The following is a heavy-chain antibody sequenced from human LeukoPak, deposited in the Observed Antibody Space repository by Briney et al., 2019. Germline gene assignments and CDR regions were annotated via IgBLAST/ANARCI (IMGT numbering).Heavy chain of an antibody. CDR2: INPNSGGT. Sequence: ASVKVSCKASGYTFTSYDINWVRQATGQGLEWMGWINPNSGGTNYAQKFQGRVTMTRDTSISTAYMELSSLTSDDTAVFYCARGKGEGYSYGRYFFDYWGQGTLVTVSS. CDR1: GYTFTSYD. D-gene: IGHD5-18*01. V-gene: IGHV1-2*02. CDR3: ARGKGEGYSYGRYFFDY. J-gene: IGHJ4*02.